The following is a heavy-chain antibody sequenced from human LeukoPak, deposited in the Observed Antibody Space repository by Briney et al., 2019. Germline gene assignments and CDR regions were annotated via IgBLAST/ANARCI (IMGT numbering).Heavy chain of an antibody. Sequence: AASVKVSCKASGYSFTDYDMHWVRQATGQGLEWMGRIDPNSGGTDYAPQFQGRVTMTRDTSISRLYMELTRLTSDDTAVYYCARDNMVSGSTWYYFDYWGQGTLVTVSS. CDR1: GYSFTDYD. J-gene: IGHJ4*02. V-gene: IGHV1-2*02. CDR2: IDPNSGGT. CDR3: ARDNMVSGSTWYYFDY. D-gene: IGHD2-8*01.